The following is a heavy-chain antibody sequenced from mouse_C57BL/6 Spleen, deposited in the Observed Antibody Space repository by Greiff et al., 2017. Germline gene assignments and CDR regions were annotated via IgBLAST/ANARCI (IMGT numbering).Heavy chain of an antibody. CDR2: ISYDGSN. Sequence: EVKLMESGPGLVKPSQSLSLTCSVTGYSITSGYYWNWIRQFPGNKLEWMGYISYDGSNKYNPSLKNRISITRDTSKNQFFLKLNSVTTEDTATYYCARGLYGYYFDYWGQGTTLTVSS. V-gene: IGHV3-6*01. D-gene: IGHD1-2*01. CDR1: GYSITSGYY. CDR3: ARGLYGYYFDY. J-gene: IGHJ2*01.